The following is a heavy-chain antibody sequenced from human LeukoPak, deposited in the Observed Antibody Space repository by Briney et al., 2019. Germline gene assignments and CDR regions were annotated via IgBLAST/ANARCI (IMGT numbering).Heavy chain of an antibody. D-gene: IGHD2-2*01. CDR1: GYTFTSYG. Sequence: GASVKVSCKASGYTFTSYGISWVRQAPGQGLEWMGWISAYNGNTNYAQNLQGRVAVTTDTSTSTAYMELRSLRSDDTAVYYCARDACSSANCYLDYWGQGTLVTVSS. CDR2: ISAYNGNT. CDR3: ARDACSSANCYLDY. V-gene: IGHV1-18*01. J-gene: IGHJ4*02.